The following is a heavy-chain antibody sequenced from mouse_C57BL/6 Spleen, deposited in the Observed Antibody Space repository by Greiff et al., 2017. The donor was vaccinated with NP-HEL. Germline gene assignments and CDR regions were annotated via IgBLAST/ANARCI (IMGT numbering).Heavy chain of an antibody. Sequence: QVQLVESGAELAKPGASVKLSCKASGYTFTSYWMHWVKQRPGQGLEWIGYINPSSGYTKYNQKFKDKATLTADKSSSTAYKQLSSLTYEDSAVYYCARSGTGTWGYFDVWGTGTTVTVSS. CDR1: GYTFTSYW. CDR3: ARSGTGTWGYFDV. V-gene: IGHV1-7*01. CDR2: INPSSGYT. J-gene: IGHJ1*03. D-gene: IGHD4-1*01.